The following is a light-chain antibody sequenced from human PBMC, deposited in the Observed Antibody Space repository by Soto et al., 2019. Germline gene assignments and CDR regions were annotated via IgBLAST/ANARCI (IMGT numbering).Light chain of an antibody. CDR1: QSVSSSY. V-gene: IGKV3-20*01. CDR3: QQYGSSPLT. CDR2: GAS. Sequence: EIVLTQSPGTLSLSPGERATLSCRASQSVSSSYLAWYQQKPGQAPRLLIYGASSRATGIPDRFSGSGSGTDFTLTISRLEPEDLEVYYCQQYGSSPLTFGGGTKVDIK. J-gene: IGKJ4*01.